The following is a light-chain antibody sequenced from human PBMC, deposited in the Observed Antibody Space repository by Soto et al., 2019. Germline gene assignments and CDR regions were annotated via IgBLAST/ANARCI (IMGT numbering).Light chain of an antibody. Sequence: EIVMTQSPATLSVSPGERATLSCRASQSISSSYLAWYQQKPGQAPRLLIYGASSRATGIPDRFSGSGSGTDFTLTISRLEPEDFAVYYCQQYGSSPATFGGGTRLEIK. CDR2: GAS. V-gene: IGKV3-20*01. J-gene: IGKJ5*01. CDR3: QQYGSSPAT. CDR1: QSISSSY.